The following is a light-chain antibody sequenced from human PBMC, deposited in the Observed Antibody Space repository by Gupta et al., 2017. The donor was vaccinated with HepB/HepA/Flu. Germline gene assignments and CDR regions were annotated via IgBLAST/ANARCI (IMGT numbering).Light chain of an antibody. V-gene: IGLV5-45*01. CDR2: YKSDSST. Sequence: RYKSDSSTERGSGVPSRFAGSTDALANAAMLVIFGVQFEDEADYYCATWHGKTVVFGGGTKVTVL. CDR3: ATWHGKTVV. J-gene: IGLJ3*02.